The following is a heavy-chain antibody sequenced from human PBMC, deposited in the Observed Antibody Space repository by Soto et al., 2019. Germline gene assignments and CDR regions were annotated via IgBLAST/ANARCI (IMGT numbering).Heavy chain of an antibody. CDR1: GGSVSSGSYY. V-gene: IGHV4-61*01. Sequence: SETLSLTCTVSGGSVSSGSYYWSWIRQPPGKGLEWIGYIYYSGSTNYTPSFKSRVTISIDTSKSQFSLRLNSVTAADTAVYYRATARETFAPAGYYVNGLDPWGPGTLVTVSS. CDR2: IYYSGST. J-gene: IGHJ5*02. D-gene: IGHD3-22*01. CDR3: ATARETFAPAGYYVNGLDP.